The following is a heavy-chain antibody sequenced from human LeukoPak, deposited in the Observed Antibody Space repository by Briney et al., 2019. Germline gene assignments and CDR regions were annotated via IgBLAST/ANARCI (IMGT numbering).Heavy chain of an antibody. J-gene: IGHJ4*02. D-gene: IGHD5-24*01. CDR1: GFTFSNYW. CDR3: ARGADGAFDY. Sequence: GGSPRLSCAASGFTFSNYWMNWVRQAPGKGLEWVANIKQGGGETYNVDSVKGRFSISRDNAKNSLYLQMNSLRAEDTAVYYCARGADGAFDYWGQGIVVTVSP. CDR2: IKQGGGET. V-gene: IGHV3-7*01.